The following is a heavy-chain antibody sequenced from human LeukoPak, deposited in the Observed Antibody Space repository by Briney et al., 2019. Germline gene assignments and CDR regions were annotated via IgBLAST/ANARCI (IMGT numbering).Heavy chain of an antibody. Sequence: GGSLRLSCAASGFTFSSYAMSWVRQAPGKGLEWVSAISGSGGSTYYADSVKGRFTISRDNSKNTLYLQMNGLRAEDTAVYYCAKVGAGITMIVVVINYFDYWGQGTLVTVSS. CDR1: GFTFSSYA. CDR2: ISGSGGST. J-gene: IGHJ4*02. D-gene: IGHD3-22*01. V-gene: IGHV3-23*01. CDR3: AKVGAGITMIVVVINYFDY.